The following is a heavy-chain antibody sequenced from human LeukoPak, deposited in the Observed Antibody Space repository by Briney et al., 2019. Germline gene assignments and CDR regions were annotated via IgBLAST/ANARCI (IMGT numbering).Heavy chain of an antibody. D-gene: IGHD3-22*01. CDR1: GGSISSSSYY. CDR3: ARGRDSNTYYYDSSGYYATNYFDY. Sequence: NPSETLSFTCTVSGGSISSSSYYWGWIRQPPGKGLEWIGSIYYSGSTYYNPSLKSRVTMSVDTSKNQFSLKLSSVTAADTAVYYCARGRDSNTYYYDSSGYYATNYFDYWGQGTLVTVSS. V-gene: IGHV4-39*07. CDR2: IYYSGST. J-gene: IGHJ4*02.